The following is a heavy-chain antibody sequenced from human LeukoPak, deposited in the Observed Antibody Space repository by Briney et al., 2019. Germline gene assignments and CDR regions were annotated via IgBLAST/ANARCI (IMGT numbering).Heavy chain of an antibody. CDR2: ITSNGDTT. Sequence: TGGSLSLSCSASGFTFSSYAMHWGRQAPGKGLEYVSSITSNGDTTYYTDSVKGRFTISRDNSKNTLYLQMSSLRAEDTAVYYCLKDRLGTGDYWGQGSLVSVSS. V-gene: IGHV3-64D*06. CDR3: LKDRLGTGDY. D-gene: IGHD3-10*01. J-gene: IGHJ4*02. CDR1: GFTFSSYA.